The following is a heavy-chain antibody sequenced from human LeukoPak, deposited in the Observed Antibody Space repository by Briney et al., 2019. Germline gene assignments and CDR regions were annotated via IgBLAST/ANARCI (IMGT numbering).Heavy chain of an antibody. V-gene: IGHV4-4*07. CDR3: ARVYYYDAFDI. J-gene: IGHJ3*02. D-gene: IGHD3-22*01. CDR2: IYTSGST. Sequence: PSQTLSLTCTVSGGSISSYYWSWIRQPAGKGREWIGRIYTSGSTNYNPSRKSRVTMSVDTSKNQFSLKLSSVTAADTAVYYCARVYYYDAFDIWGQGTMVTVSS. CDR1: GGSISSYY.